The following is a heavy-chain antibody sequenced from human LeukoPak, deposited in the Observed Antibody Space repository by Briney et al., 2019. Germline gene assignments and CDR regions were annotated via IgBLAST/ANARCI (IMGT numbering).Heavy chain of an antibody. J-gene: IGHJ4*02. CDR1: GASISSSSYY. Sequence: SETLSLTCTVSGASISSSSYYWGWIRQPPGKGLEWIGSIYYSGSTHYNPSLKSRVTISVDTSKNQFSLRLNSVTAADTAVYYCATYSSSWYYFEYWGQGTLVTVSS. D-gene: IGHD6-13*01. CDR3: ATYSSSWYYFEY. V-gene: IGHV4-39*01. CDR2: IYYSGST.